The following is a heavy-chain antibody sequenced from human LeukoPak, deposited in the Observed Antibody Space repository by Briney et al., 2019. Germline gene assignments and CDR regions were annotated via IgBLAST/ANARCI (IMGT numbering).Heavy chain of an antibody. CDR1: GYTFTKYV. V-gene: IGHV1-3*01. CDR2: INVGNGDT. J-gene: IGHJ4*02. CDR3: ARDRGGTGDFDY. Sequence: ASVKVSCTASGYTFTKYVLHWVRRAPGQRPEWMGWINVGNGDTKYSQKFQGRVIIARDTSASTAYLELSSLKSEDTAVYYCARDRGGTGDFDYWGQGTLVTVSS. D-gene: IGHD1-1*01.